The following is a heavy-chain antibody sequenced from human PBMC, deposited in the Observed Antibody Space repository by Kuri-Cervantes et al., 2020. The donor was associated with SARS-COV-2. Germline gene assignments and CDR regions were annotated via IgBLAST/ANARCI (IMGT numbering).Heavy chain of an antibody. D-gene: IGHD3-22*01. CDR2: IYTSGST. CDR1: GGSISSGSYY. Sequence: SETLSLTCTVSGGSISSGSYYWSWIRQPAGKGLEWIGYIYTSGSTNYNPSLKSRVTISVDTSKNQFSLKLSSVTAADTAVYYCARDPNYYDSSGYYYFDYWGQGTLVTVSS. J-gene: IGHJ4*02. V-gene: IGHV4-61*10. CDR3: ARDPNYYDSSGYYYFDY.